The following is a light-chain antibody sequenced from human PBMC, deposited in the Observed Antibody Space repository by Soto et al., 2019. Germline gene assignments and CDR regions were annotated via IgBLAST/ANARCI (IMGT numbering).Light chain of an antibody. J-gene: IGLJ2*01. CDR2: GNS. CDR3: QSYDISLREVV. V-gene: IGLV1-40*01. CDR1: SSNIGAGYD. Sequence: QSVLTQPPSVSGAPGQRVTISCTGSSSNIGAGYDVHWYQQLPGTAPKLLIYGNSNRPSGVPDRFSGSKSDTSASLAITGLQAEDEATYYCQSYDISLREVVFGGGTKVTVL.